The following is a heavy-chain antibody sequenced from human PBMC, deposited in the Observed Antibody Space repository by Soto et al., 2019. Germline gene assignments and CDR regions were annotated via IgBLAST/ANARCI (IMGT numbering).Heavy chain of an antibody. D-gene: IGHD1-26*01. CDR3: ASGGAGSGPFTWELPDH. CDR2: IAPFSGDV. CDR1: GNTFSYRY. Sequence: QMQLVQSGAEVTKTGSSVTVSCQALGNTFSYRYLHWVRQAPGQALEWMGWIAPFSGDVHYAQKCQERGTLTRDRSINTAYMRMSSLRSEDTAIYFCASGGAGSGPFTWELPDHWGQGTLVTVSS. V-gene: IGHV1-45*02. J-gene: IGHJ4*02.